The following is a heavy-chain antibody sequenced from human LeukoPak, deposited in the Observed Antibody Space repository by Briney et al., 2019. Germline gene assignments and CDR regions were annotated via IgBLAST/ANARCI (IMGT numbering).Heavy chain of an antibody. CDR2: IIGSGGIT. V-gene: IGHV3-23*01. CDR3: ARGKTSQNIVTRKTYNWFDP. J-gene: IGHJ5*02. Sequence: GGTLRLSCAASGFTFSNYGMNWVRQAPGKGLEWISGIIGSGGITYYADSVKGRFTISRDNAKNSLYLQMKSLRAEDTAVYYCARGKTSQNIVTRKTYNWFDPWGQGTLVTVSS. CDR1: GFTFSNYG. D-gene: IGHD2/OR15-2a*01.